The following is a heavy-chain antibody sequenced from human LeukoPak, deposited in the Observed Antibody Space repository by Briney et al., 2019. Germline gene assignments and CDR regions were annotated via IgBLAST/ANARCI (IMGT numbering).Heavy chain of an antibody. Sequence: GGSLRLSCAASGFTFSDYYMSWIRQAPGKGLEWVSYISNSGGKTTYYADSVKGRFTISRDNAKNSLYLQMNSLRAEDTAVYYCAKDILAAGLFFDFWGQGTLVTVSS. J-gene: IGHJ4*02. CDR3: AKDILAAGLFFDF. CDR2: ISNSGGKTT. V-gene: IGHV3-11*01. D-gene: IGHD6-13*01. CDR1: GFTFSDYY.